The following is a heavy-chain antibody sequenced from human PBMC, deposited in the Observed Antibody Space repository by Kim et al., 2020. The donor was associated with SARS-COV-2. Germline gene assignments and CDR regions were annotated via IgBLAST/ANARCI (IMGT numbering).Heavy chain of an antibody. CDR1: GGSISSYY. CDR3: ARAPRVPGMDV. D-gene: IGHD2-2*01. CDR2: IYYSGST. V-gene: IGHV4-59*01. J-gene: IGHJ6*02. Sequence: SETLSLTCTVSGGSISSYYWSWIRQPPGKGLEWIGYIYYSGSTNYNPSLKSRVTISVDTSKNQFSLKLSSVTAADTAVYYCARAPRVPGMDVWGQGTTVTVSS.